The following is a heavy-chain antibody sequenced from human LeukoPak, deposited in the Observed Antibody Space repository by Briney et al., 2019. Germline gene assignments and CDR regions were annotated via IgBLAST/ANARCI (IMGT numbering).Heavy chain of an antibody. J-gene: IGHJ4*02. CDR2: INWNGGST. Sequence: PGGSLRLSRAASGFTFDEYGMSWLRQAPGKGREWVSGINWNGGSTGYADSVKGRFTISRDNAKKSLYLQMNSLRVEDTALYCAAIPHLPPMYCSGGSCSSAPGYWGRRTRVTVSS. CDR3: AIPHLPPMYCSGGSCSSAPGY. CDR1: GFTFDEYG. V-gene: IGHV3-20*04. D-gene: IGHD2-15*01.